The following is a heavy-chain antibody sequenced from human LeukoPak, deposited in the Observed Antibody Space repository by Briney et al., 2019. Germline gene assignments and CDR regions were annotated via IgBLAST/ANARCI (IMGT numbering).Heavy chain of an antibody. CDR1: GGTFSSYA. D-gene: IGHD2-2*02. V-gene: IGHV1-69*04. J-gene: IGHJ6*02. Sequence: SVKLSCKASGGTFSSYAISWVRQGPGQRLEWIGRIIPIFGIANYAQKFQGRVTITADKSTSTAYMGLSSMRSEDTAVYYCARSPCSSTSCYTFGYYYGMDVWGQGTTVTVSS. CDR3: ARSPCSSTSCYTFGYYYGMDV. CDR2: IIPIFGIA.